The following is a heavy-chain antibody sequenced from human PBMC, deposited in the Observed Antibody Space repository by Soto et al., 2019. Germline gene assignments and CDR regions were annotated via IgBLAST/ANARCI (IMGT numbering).Heavy chain of an antibody. D-gene: IGHD3-16*01. CDR2: ISYDGSNK. V-gene: IGHV3-30*03. J-gene: IGHJ3*02. CDR3: AHFGGSGGAFDI. CDR1: GFTFSSYG. Sequence: QVQLVESGGGVVQPGRSLRLSCAASGFTFSSYGMHWVRQAPGKGLEWVAIISYDGSNKYYADSVKGRFTISRDNSKNALYLQRNSLRTEDTAVYYCAHFGGSGGAFDIWGQGTMVTVSS.